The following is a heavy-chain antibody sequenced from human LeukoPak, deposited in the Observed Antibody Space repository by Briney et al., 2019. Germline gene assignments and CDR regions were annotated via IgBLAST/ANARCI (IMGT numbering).Heavy chain of an antibody. CDR1: GFTFDDYA. V-gene: IGHV3-9*01. Sequence: PGRSLRLSCAASGFTFDDYAMHWVRQAPGKGLEWVSGISWNSGSIGYADSVKGRFTISRDNAKNSLYLQMNSLRAEDTALYYCAKEAGDSSGYDYFDYWGQGTLVTVSS. D-gene: IGHD3-22*01. J-gene: IGHJ4*02. CDR3: AKEAGDSSGYDYFDY. CDR2: ISWNSGSI.